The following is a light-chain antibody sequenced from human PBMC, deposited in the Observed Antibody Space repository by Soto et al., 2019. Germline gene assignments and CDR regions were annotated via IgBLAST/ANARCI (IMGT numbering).Light chain of an antibody. Sequence: EIVLTQSPATLSLFPGERATLSCRASQSVSSYLAWYQQKPGQAPRLLIYDASNRATGIPARFSGSGSGTDFTLTISSLEPEDFAVYYCQQRSNWPITFGQGTRLEIK. CDR3: QQRSNWPIT. CDR2: DAS. V-gene: IGKV3-11*01. J-gene: IGKJ5*01. CDR1: QSVSSY.